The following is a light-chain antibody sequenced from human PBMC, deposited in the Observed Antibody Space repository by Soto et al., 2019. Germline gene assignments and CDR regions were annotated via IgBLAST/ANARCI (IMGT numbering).Light chain of an antibody. CDR2: ENN. J-gene: IGLJ3*02. CDR3: GTWDTNLGAV. V-gene: IGLV1-51*02. CDR1: SSNIGNNF. Sequence: QSMLTQPPSVSAAPGQKVTISCSGSSSNIGNNFVSWYQQLPGTAPKLLMYENNKLPSGIPDRFSGSKSGTSATLGITGLQSGDEADYYCGTWDTNLGAVFGGGTKVTVL.